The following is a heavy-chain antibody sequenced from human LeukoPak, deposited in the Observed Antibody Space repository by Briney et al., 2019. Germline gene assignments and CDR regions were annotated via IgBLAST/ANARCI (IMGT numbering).Heavy chain of an antibody. Sequence: GGSLRLSCAASGFTFSTYGMHWVRQAPGKGLEWAAVISYDGTSKYYEDSVKGRFTISRDNSKNTLYLQMNSLRPEDTALYYCAKGEQWLVKGRFDYWGQGTLVTVSS. CDR3: AKGEQWLVKGRFDY. V-gene: IGHV3-30*18. CDR2: ISYDGTSK. D-gene: IGHD6-19*01. J-gene: IGHJ4*02. CDR1: GFTFSTYG.